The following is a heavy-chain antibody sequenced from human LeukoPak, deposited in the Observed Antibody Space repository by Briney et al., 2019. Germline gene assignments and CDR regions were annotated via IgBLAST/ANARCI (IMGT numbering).Heavy chain of an antibody. CDR1: GFTFSSYS. J-gene: IGHJ4*02. V-gene: IGHV3-48*01. CDR3: ARDSTGYYGSGSYFLPG. Sequence: GGSLRLSCAASGFTFSSYSMNWVRQAPGKGLEWVSYISSSSSTIYYADSVKGRFTISRDNAKNSLYLQMNSLRAEDTAVYYCARDSTGYYGSGSYFLPGWGQGTLVTVSS. D-gene: IGHD3-10*01. CDR2: ISSSSSTI.